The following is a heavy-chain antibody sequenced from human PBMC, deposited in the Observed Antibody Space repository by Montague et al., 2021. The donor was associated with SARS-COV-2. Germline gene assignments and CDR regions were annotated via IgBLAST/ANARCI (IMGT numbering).Heavy chain of an antibody. CDR3: ARGRQHFNMIVVVMTGGEYYFDY. CDR1: GGSFSDNY. J-gene: IGHJ4*02. V-gene: IGHV4-34*01. CDR2: INHRGTS. Sequence: SETLSLTCAVYGGSFSDNYWSWIRKPPGKGLEWIGEINHRGTSNYNPSLKSRVSISVDTSKNQFSLYLGSVTAADTAVYYCARGRQHFNMIVVVMTGGEYYFDYWGQGTLVNVSS. D-gene: IGHD3-22*01.